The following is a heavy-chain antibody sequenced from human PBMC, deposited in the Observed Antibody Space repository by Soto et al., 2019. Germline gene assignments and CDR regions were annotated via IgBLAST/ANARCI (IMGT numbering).Heavy chain of an antibody. V-gene: IGHV3-23*01. J-gene: IGHJ4*02. CDR2: ISGSGGST. CDR1: GFTFSSYA. D-gene: IGHD6-13*01. Sequence: GSLRLSCAASGFTFSSYAMSWVRQAPGKGLEWVSAISGSGGSTYYADSVKGRFTISRDNSKNTLYLQMNSLRAEDTAVYYCAKRPGGYSSSWYLNYWGQGTLVTVSS. CDR3: AKRPGGYSSSWYLNY.